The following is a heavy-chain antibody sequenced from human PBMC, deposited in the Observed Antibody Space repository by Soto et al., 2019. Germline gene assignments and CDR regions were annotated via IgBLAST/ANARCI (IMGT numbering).Heavy chain of an antibody. Sequence: GGSLRLSCAASGFTFSSYGMSWVRQAPGKGLEWVSAISGSGGSTYYADSVKGRFTISRDNSKNTLYLQMNSLRAEDTAVYYCAKASSGWYIGYWGQGTLVTVSS. J-gene: IGHJ4*02. CDR1: GFTFSSYG. D-gene: IGHD6-19*01. CDR3: AKASSGWYIGY. V-gene: IGHV3-23*01. CDR2: ISGSGGST.